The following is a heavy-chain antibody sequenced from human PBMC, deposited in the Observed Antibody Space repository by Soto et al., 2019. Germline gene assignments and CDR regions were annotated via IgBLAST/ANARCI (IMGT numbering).Heavy chain of an antibody. J-gene: IGHJ5*02. CDR3: ARSLSYGSGPALS. CDR2: IWYDGSNK. Sequence: PGGSLRLSCAASGFTFSSYGMHWVRQAPGKGLEWVAVIWYDGSNKYYADSVKGRFTISRDNSKNTLYLQMNSLRAEDTAVYYGARSLSYGSGPALSWGQGTLVTVSS. V-gene: IGHV3-33*01. CDR1: GFTFSSYG. D-gene: IGHD3-10*01.